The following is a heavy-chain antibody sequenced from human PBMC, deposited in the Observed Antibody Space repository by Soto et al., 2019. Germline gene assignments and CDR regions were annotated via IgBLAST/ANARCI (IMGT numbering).Heavy chain of an antibody. CDR3: ARGIYFGSARYYFDY. D-gene: IGHD3-10*01. CDR2: ISSSGDRT. J-gene: IGHJ4*02. Sequence: EVQLVESGGGLVQPGGSLRLSCAASGFTFKTYYMHWVRQALGKGPEYVSAISSSGDRTYYADSVRGRFTISRDNSKNTMYLQMGSLRVEDMAFYYCARGIYFGSARYYFDYWGQGALVTVSS. V-gene: IGHV3-64*07. CDR1: GFTFKTYY.